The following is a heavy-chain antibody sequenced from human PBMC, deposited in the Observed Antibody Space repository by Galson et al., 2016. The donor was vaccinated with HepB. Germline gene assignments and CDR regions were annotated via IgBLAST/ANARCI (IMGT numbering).Heavy chain of an antibody. CDR3: ARVGSRVTLYYFDY. CDR2: INPYTGGT. Sequence: SVKVSCKASGYTFTGYFIHWVRQAPGQGLEWMGRINPYTGGTYYAQKFQGRVTMTRDTSISTAYMGLSSLRSDDTAVYYCARVGSRVTLYYFDYWGQGTLVTVSS. J-gene: IGHJ4*02. D-gene: IGHD3-10*01. V-gene: IGHV1-2*06. CDR1: GYTFTGYF.